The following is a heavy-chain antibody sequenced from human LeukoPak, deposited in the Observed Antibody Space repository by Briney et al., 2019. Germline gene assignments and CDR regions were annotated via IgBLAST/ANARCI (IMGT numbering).Heavy chain of an antibody. CDR1: GFTFSSYW. D-gene: IGHD3-22*01. CDR3: ARRKYYYDSSGYYLFDY. J-gene: IGHJ4*02. Sequence: PGGSLRLSCAASGFTFSSYWMSWVRQAPGKGLEWVANIKQDGSEKYYVDSVKGRFTISRDNAKNSLYLQMNSLRAEDTAVYYCARRKYYYDSSGYYLFDYWGQGTLVTVSS. CDR2: IKQDGSEK. V-gene: IGHV3-7*01.